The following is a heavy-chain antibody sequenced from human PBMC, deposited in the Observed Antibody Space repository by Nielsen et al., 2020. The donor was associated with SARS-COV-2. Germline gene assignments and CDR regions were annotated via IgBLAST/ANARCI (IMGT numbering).Heavy chain of an antibody. CDR3: ARVSYNAGGGMDV. V-gene: IGHV3-33*01. CDR2: IYYDGSKK. Sequence: WIRQPPGKGLEWVAIIYYDGSKKYYADSVNGRFTISRDNAKNSLYLQMNSLRAEDTAVYYCARVSYNAGGGMDVWGQGTTVTVSS. D-gene: IGHD5-24*01. J-gene: IGHJ6*02.